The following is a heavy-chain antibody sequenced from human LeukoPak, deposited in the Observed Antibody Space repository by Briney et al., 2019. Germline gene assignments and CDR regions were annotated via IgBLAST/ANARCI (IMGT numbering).Heavy chain of an antibody. CDR1: GGSISSSY. CDR3: ARHDARAAAGTFDY. J-gene: IGHJ4*02. Sequence: PSETLSLTCTVSGGSISSSYWSWIRQPPGKGLEWVEYIYYSGSTYYNPSLKSRVSISVDTSKNQFSLKLSPVTAADTAVYYCARHDARAAAGTFDYWGQGTLVTVSS. D-gene: IGHD6-13*01. CDR2: IYYSGST. V-gene: IGHV4-59*08.